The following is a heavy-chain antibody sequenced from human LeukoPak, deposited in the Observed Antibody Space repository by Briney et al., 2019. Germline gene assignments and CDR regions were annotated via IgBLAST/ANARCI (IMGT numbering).Heavy chain of an antibody. CDR3: AREGYSSSPGGYYYYMDV. Sequence: PGGSLRLSCAASGFTFSSYSMNWVRQAPGKGREWVSSISSSSSYIYYADSVKGRFTISRDNAKNSLYLQMNSLRAEDTAVYYCAREGYSSSPGGYYYYMDVWGKGTTVTVSS. CDR1: GFTFSSYS. J-gene: IGHJ6*03. D-gene: IGHD6-6*01. V-gene: IGHV3-21*01. CDR2: ISSSSSYI.